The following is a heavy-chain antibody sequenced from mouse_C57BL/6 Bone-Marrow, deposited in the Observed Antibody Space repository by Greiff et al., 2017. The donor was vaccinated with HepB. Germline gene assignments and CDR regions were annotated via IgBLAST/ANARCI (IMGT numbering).Heavy chain of an antibody. CDR1: GYAFSSYW. Sequence: VQLVESGAELVKPGASVKISCKASGYAFSSYWMNWVKQRPGKGLEWIGQIYPGDGDTNYNGKFKGKATLTADKSSSTAYMQLSSLTSEDSAVYFCARVKGVYAMDYWGQGTSVTVSS. CDR3: ARVKGVYAMDY. J-gene: IGHJ4*01. V-gene: IGHV1-80*01. CDR2: IYPGDGDT.